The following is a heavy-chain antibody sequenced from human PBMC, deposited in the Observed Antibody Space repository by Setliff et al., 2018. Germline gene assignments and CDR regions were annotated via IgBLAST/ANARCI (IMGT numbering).Heavy chain of an antibody. Sequence: SETLSLTCAVSGYSISSGYYWGWIRQPPGKGLEWIGSIYHSGSTYYNPSLKSRVTISVDTSKNQFSLKLSSVTAADTAVYFCARARNYGDHSHRGLDVWGRGTMVTV. V-gene: IGHV4-38-2*01. CDR3: ARARNYGDHSHRGLDV. CDR2: IYHSGST. D-gene: IGHD4-17*01. J-gene: IGHJ6*02. CDR1: GYSISSGYY.